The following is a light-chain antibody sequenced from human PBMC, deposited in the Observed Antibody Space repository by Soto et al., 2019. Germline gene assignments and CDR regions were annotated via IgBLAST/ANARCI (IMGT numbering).Light chain of an antibody. CDR3: QQSYSTPLT. CDR2: GAS. V-gene: IGKV1-39*01. Sequence: DIQMTQSPSSLSASIGDRVTITCRASQSISSYLNWYQQKPGKAPKLLIYGASSLQSGVPSRFSGSGFGTDFTLTIITLQPEDFATYFCQQSYSTPLTFGQGTKVDIK. J-gene: IGKJ1*01. CDR1: QSISSY.